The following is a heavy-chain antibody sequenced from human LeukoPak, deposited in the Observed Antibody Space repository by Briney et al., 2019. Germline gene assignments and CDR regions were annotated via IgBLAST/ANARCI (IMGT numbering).Heavy chain of an antibody. CDR1: AGSISRISYY. CDR2: ISFDQST. Sequence: SETLSLTCTVSAGSISRISYYWGWIRQAPLKGLEWIASISFDQSTHYNPTLNRRAAISVDMSKNRLYLKLSSLTAAASATFFCASQDPTAAADTRGYFDYWGQGIVVTVSS. D-gene: IGHD2-2*01. CDR3: ASQDPTAAADTRGYFDY. J-gene: IGHJ4*02. V-gene: IGHV4-39*01.